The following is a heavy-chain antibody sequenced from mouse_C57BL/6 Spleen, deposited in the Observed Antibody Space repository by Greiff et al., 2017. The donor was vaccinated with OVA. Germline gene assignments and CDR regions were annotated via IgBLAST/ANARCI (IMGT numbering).Heavy chain of an antibody. CDR2: IDPSDSYT. V-gene: IGHV1-69*01. Sequence: QVQLQQPGAELVMPGASVKLSCKASGYTFTSYWMHWVKQRPGQGLEWIGEIDPSDSYTNYNQKFKGKSTLTVDKSSSTAYMQLSSLTSEDSAVYYCARPARVVGADYFDYWGQGTTLTVSS. CDR1: GYTFTSYW. J-gene: IGHJ2*01. CDR3: ARPARVVGADYFDY. D-gene: IGHD1-1*01.